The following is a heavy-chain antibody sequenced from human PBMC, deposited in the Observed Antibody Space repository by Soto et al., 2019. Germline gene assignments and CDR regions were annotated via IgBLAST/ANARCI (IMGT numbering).Heavy chain of an antibody. D-gene: IGHD5-12*01. J-gene: IGHJ4*02. CDR1: GFSLTSGVG. Sequence: QIILKESGPPLVRPPQTLTLTCTFSGFSLTSGVGVGWIRQPPGKALEWLALIYWDDDKRYSPSLKNRLTITKDTSKNQVVLTMTNVGPVDTATYFCAHIDPEIVTVGGHGGFDYWGQGTLVTVSS. CDR3: AHIDPEIVTVGGHGGFDY. CDR2: IYWDDDK. V-gene: IGHV2-5*02.